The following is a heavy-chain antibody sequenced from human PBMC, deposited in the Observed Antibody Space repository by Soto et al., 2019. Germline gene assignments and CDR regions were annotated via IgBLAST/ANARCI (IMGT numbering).Heavy chain of an antibody. J-gene: IGHJ4*02. CDR3: AHLLLAAAGTSFDF. CDR2: IYWDGDK. Sequence: QITLTESGPTMVKPTQTLTLTCTFSGFSLNTGGVAVNWIRQPPGKAPEWLALIYWDGDKRYSPSLKHRLTITKDTSKCQVVLSMTNMGPDDTGSYYSAHLLLAAAGTSFDFWGQRTLVTVSS. D-gene: IGHD6-13*01. V-gene: IGHV2-5*02. CDR1: GFSLNTGGVA.